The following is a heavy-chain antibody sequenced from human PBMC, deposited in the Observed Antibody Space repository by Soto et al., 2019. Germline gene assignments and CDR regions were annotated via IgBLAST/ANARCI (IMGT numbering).Heavy chain of an antibody. D-gene: IGHD3-10*01. V-gene: IGHV3-74*01. Sequence: GGSLRLSCAASGFSFSHYWMHWVRQAPGKGLVWVSRISPDGRTTTYADSVKGRFTISRDNAKSTLYLQMDSLAVEDGAVYYCADSWLPTSYWGPGTLVTVSS. CDR1: GFSFSHYW. J-gene: IGHJ4*02. CDR3: ADSWLPTSY. CDR2: ISPDGRTT.